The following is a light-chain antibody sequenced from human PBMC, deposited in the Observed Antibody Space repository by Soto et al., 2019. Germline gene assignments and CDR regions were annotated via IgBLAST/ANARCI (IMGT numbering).Light chain of an antibody. CDR2: DAS. J-gene: IGKJ5*01. V-gene: IGKV1-33*01. Sequence: DIQMTQSPSSLSASVGDRVTITCRASQDISNLLNWYQQKPGKAPRLLFYDASNLETGVPSRFSGSGSGTDFTFTISSLQPEDIATYYCQQYEGIPITFGQGTRLEIK. CDR1: QDISNL. CDR3: QQYEGIPIT.